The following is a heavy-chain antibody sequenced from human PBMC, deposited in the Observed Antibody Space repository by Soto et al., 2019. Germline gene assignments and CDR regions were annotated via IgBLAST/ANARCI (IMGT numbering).Heavy chain of an antibody. V-gene: IGHV4-31*03. Sequence: SETLSLTCTVSGGSISSGGYYWSWIRQHPGKGLEWIGYIYYSGSTYYNPSLKSRVTISVDTSKNQFSLKLSSVTAADTAVYYCARGPYIRFLEWLLSRHYDYWGQATLVTVPS. D-gene: IGHD3-3*01. CDR3: ARGPYIRFLEWLLSRHYDY. CDR2: IYYSGST. J-gene: IGHJ4*02. CDR1: GGSISSGGYY.